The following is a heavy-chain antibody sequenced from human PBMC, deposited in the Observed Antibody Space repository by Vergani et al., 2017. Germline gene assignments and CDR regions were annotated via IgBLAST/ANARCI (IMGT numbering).Heavy chain of an antibody. D-gene: IGHD4-17*01. CDR3: ARDPPMTTVTTSPRGSFEI. CDR1: GGTFSRYA. J-gene: IGHJ3*02. CDR2: IIPIFGTA. Sequence: QVQLVQSGAEVKKPGSSVKVSCKASGGTFSRYAISWVRQAPGQGLEWMGGIIPIFGTANYAQKFQGRGTITADESTSTAYMELSSLRCEDTAVYYCARDPPMTTVTTSPRGSFEIWGQGTMVTVSS. V-gene: IGHV1-69*01.